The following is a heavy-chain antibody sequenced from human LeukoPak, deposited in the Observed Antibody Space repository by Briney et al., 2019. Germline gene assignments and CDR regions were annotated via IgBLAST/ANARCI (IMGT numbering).Heavy chain of an antibody. V-gene: IGHV3-23*01. D-gene: IGHD3-22*01. CDR2: ISGSGGST. CDR1: GFTFSSYA. J-gene: IGHJ3*02. Sequence: PGGSLRLSCAASGFTFSSYAMSWVRQAPGKGLEWVSAISGSGGSTYYADSVKGRFTISRDNSKSTLYLQMNSLRAEDTAVYYCAKVLGTMIVVVPDAFDIWGQGTMVTVSS. CDR3: AKVLGTMIVVVPDAFDI.